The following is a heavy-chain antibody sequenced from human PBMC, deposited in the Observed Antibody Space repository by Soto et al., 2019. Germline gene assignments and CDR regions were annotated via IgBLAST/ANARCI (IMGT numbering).Heavy chain of an antibody. CDR3: ARDTSNYDILTGYRDAFDI. CDR1: VYTFTSYY. Sequence: XSVKVSCKASVYTFTSYYMHWVRQAPGQGLEWMGIINPSGGSTSYAQKFQGRVTMTRDTSTSTVYMELSSLRSEDTAVYYCARDTSNYDILTGYRDAFDIWGQGTMVTVSS. D-gene: IGHD3-9*01. J-gene: IGHJ3*02. V-gene: IGHV1-46*01. CDR2: INPSGGST.